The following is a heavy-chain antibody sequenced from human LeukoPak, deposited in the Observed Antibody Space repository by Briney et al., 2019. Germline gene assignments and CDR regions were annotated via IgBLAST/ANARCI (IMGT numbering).Heavy chain of an antibody. CDR1: GGSISSGSYY. V-gene: IGHV4-61*02. CDR2: IYTSGST. D-gene: IGHD5-24*01. J-gene: IGHJ4*02. Sequence: SETLSLTCTVSGGSISSGSYYWSWIRQPAGKGLEWIGRIYTSGSTNYNPSLKSRVTISVDTSKYQFSLKLSSVTAADTAVYYCAREKGGSLQHGYWGQGTLVTVSS. CDR3: AREKGGSLQHGY.